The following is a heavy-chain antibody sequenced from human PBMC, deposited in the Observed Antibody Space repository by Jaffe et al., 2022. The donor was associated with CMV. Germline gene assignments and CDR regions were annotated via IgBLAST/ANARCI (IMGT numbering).Heavy chain of an antibody. CDR2: IWYDGSNK. CDR1: GFTFSSYG. CDR3: AREELLEGLYYFDY. Sequence: QVQLVESGGGVVQPGRSLRLSCAASGFTFSSYGMHWVRQAPGKGLEWVAVIWYDGSNKYYADSVKGRFTISRDNSKNTLYLQMNSLRAEDTAVYYCAREELLEGLYYFDYWGQGTLVTVSS. J-gene: IGHJ4*02. D-gene: IGHD3-10*01. V-gene: IGHV3-33*08.